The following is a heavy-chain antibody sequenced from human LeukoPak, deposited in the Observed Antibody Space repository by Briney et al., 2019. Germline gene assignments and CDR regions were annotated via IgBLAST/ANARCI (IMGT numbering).Heavy chain of an antibody. CDR1: GFTFSNYW. D-gene: IGHD6-19*01. J-gene: IGHJ4*02. Sequence: GGSLRLSCAASGFTFSNYWMTWVRQAPGKGLEWVANIKQDGSEKYYVDSVKGRFTISRDNAENSLDLQMNSLRAEDTAVYFCARSPAVAGRYYFDHWGQGTLVTVSS. CDR3: ARSPAVAGRYYFDH. CDR2: IKQDGSEK. V-gene: IGHV3-7*01.